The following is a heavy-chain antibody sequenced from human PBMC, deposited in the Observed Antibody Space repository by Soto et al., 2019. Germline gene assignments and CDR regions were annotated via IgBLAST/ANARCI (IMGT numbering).Heavy chain of an antibody. J-gene: IGHJ4*02. Sequence: PSETLSLTCSVSGDSINSDKYYWGWIRQPPGKGLEWIGSIYFRGNTYYNPSLQTRVTISLDKSKNQISLKLKSVTAADSAVYFCARLEGLATISYYFDFWGQGALVTVSS. CDR3: ARLEGLATISYYFDF. D-gene: IGHD3-9*01. CDR1: GDSINSDKYY. CDR2: IYFRGNT. V-gene: IGHV4-39*01.